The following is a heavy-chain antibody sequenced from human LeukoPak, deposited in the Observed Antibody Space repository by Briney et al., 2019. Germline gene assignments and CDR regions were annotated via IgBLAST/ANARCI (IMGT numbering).Heavy chain of an antibody. CDR3: AKDMGWELPKGGFDY. D-gene: IGHD1-26*01. Sequence: SLRLSCAASGFTFDDYAMHWVRQAPGKGLEWVSGISWNSGSIGYADSVKGRFTISRDNAKNSLYLQMNSLRAEDTALYYCAKDMGWELPKGGFDYWGQGTLVTVSS. CDR1: GFTFDDYA. J-gene: IGHJ4*02. V-gene: IGHV3-9*01. CDR2: ISWNSGSI.